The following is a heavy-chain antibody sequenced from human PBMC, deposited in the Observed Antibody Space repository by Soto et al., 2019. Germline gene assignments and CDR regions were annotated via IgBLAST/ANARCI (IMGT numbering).Heavy chain of an antibody. CDR2: IYYSGST. CDR3: ARGRSRGIAAAGNWFDP. J-gene: IGHJ5*02. Sequence: PSETLSLTCTVSGGSISSGGYYWSWIRQHPGKGLEWIGYIYYSGSTYYNPSLESRVTISVDTSKNQFSLKLSSVTAADTAVYYCARGRSRGIAAAGNWFDPWGQGTLVTVSS. D-gene: IGHD6-13*01. V-gene: IGHV4-31*03. CDR1: GGSISSGGYY.